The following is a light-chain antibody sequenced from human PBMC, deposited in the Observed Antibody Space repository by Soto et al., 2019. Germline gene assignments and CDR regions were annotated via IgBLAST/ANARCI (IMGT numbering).Light chain of an antibody. CDR1: QSVNRK. V-gene: IGKV3-15*01. CDR2: GAS. Sequence: EIVMTQSPATPSVPPGETATLSCRASQSVNRKIAWYQQKPGQAPRLLIYGASTGATDIPDRFSGSGSGTEFTLTISSLQSEDFAVYYCQQRHNWITFGQGTRLEIK. CDR3: QQRHNWIT. J-gene: IGKJ5*01.